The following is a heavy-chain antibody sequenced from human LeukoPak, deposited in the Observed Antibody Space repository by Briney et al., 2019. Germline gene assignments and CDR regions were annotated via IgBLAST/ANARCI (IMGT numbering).Heavy chain of an antibody. J-gene: IGHJ4*02. D-gene: IGHD3-22*01. CDR3: TKGSYYDNSGRAYFDY. CDR2: ISASGATT. CDR1: GFTFTSYA. Sequence: GGSLRLSCAASGFTFTSYAMNWVRQAPGKGLEWVSVISASGATTDCADSVKGRFTISRDNSKNTLYLQMNSLRAEDTAVYYCTKGSYYDNSGRAYFDYWGQGTLVTVSS. V-gene: IGHV3-23*01.